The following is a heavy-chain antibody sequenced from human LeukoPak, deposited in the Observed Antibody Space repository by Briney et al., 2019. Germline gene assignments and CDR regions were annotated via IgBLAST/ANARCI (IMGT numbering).Heavy chain of an antibody. Sequence: ASVKVSCKASGHTFTGYYMHWVRQAPGQGLEWMGWINPNSGGTNYAQKFQGRVTMTRDTSISTAYMELSRLRSDDTAVYYCARDSRYCSGGSCFFWFDPWGQGTLVTVYS. CDR2: INPNSGGT. CDR1: GHTFTGYY. D-gene: IGHD2-15*01. CDR3: ARDSRYCSGGSCFFWFDP. J-gene: IGHJ5*02. V-gene: IGHV1-2*02.